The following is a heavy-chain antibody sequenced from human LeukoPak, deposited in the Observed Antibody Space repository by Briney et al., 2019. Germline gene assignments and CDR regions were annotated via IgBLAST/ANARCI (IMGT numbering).Heavy chain of an antibody. D-gene: IGHD3-9*01. Sequence: VASVKVSCKVSGYTLTELSMHWVRQAPGKGLEWMGGFDPEDGETIYAQKFQGRVTMTEDTSTDTAYMELSSLRSEDRAVYYCATVRRWLLIFDYWGEGTLVSVCS. CDR1: GYTLTELS. V-gene: IGHV1-24*01. CDR2: FDPEDGET. J-gene: IGHJ4*02. CDR3: ATVRRWLLIFDY.